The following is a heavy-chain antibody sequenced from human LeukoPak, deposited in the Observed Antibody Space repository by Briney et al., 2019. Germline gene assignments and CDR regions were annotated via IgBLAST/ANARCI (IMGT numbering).Heavy chain of an antibody. J-gene: IGHJ4*02. V-gene: IGHV4-61*05. CDR2: IYYSGTT. CDR3: ARFSGSGDAYNLDY. D-gene: IGHD5-24*01. CDR1: GGSISSSSYY. Sequence: PSETLSLTCTVSGGSISSSSYYWGWIRQPPVKGLEWIGDIYYSGTTNYNPSLKSRVTISIDTSKNQFSLKLNSVTAADTALYYCARFSGSGDAYNLDYWGQGTLVTVSS.